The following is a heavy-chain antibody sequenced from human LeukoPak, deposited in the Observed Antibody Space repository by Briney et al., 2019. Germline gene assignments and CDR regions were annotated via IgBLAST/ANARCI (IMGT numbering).Heavy chain of an antibody. CDR1: GFTFDDYG. J-gene: IGHJ4*02. CDR3: ARRERYSSSSGVDY. Sequence: GGSLRLSCAASGFTFDDYGMRWVRQAPGKGLEWVSGINLNGGSTGYADSVKGRFTVSRDNAKNSLYLQMNSLRAEDTALYYCARRERYSSSSGVDYWGQGTLVTVSS. V-gene: IGHV3-20*04. D-gene: IGHD6-6*01. CDR2: INLNGGST.